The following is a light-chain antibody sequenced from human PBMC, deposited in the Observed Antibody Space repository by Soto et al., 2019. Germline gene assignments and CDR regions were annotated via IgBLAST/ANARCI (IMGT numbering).Light chain of an antibody. Sequence: EIVLTQSPATLSLSPGERATLSCRASQSVSSYLAWYQHKPGQAPRLLIYDTSTRATGIPARFSGSGSGTDFTLAISSLEPEDFAVYYCLQRSSWPPWTFGQGTKVDIK. CDR2: DTS. CDR1: QSVSSY. V-gene: IGKV3-11*01. CDR3: LQRSSWPPWT. J-gene: IGKJ1*01.